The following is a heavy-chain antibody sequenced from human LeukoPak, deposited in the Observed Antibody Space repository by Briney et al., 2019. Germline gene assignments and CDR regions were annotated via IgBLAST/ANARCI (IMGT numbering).Heavy chain of an antibody. J-gene: IGHJ4*02. CDR3: ARDVGGALDY. CDR2: IRGDEGDK. Sequence: GGSLRLSSTVSGFTFRNYMMAWVRQAPGKGLEGVSNIRGDEGDKNSVDSVKGRFTISRDNAKKSLYLQMNSLRVEDTAVYYCARDVGGALDYWGQGTLVTVSS. D-gene: IGHD4-17*01. CDR1: GFTFRNYM. V-gene: IGHV3-7*03.